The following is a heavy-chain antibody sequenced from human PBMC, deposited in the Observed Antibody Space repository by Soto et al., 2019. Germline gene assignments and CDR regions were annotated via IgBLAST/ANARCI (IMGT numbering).Heavy chain of an antibody. D-gene: IGHD3-3*01. CDR1: GYTFTSYA. Sequence: QVQLVQSGAEVKKPGASVKVSCKASGYTFTSYAMHWVRQAPGQRLERMGWINAGNGNTKYSQKFQGRVTITRDTSASTAYMELSSLRSEDTAVYYCARGAITIFGVVMDFDYWGQGTLVTVSS. CDR2: INAGNGNT. CDR3: ARGAITIFGVVMDFDY. V-gene: IGHV1-3*01. J-gene: IGHJ4*02.